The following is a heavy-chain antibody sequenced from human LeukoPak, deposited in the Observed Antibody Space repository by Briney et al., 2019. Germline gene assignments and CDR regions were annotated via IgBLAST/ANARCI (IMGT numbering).Heavy chain of an antibody. CDR3: ARGVTTVD. CDR2: IKQDGSEK. Sequence: GGSLRLSCATSGFTFSSYGMHWVRQAPGKGLEWVANIKQDGSEKNYVDSVKGRFTISRDNAKNSLYLQMNSLRAEDTAVYYCARGVTTVDWGQGTLVTVSS. CDR1: GFTFSSYG. V-gene: IGHV3-7*01. D-gene: IGHD4-11*01. J-gene: IGHJ4*02.